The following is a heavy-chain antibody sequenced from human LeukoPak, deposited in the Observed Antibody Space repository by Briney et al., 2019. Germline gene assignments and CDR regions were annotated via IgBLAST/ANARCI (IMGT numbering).Heavy chain of an antibody. Sequence: GESLKISCKGSGYSFTSYWIGWVRQMPGKGLEWMGIIYPGDSDTRYSPSFQGQVTISADKSISTAYLQWSSLKASDTAMYYCARAGQSTYYDILTGYSYPSDYWGQGTLVTVSS. CDR1: GYSFTSYW. D-gene: IGHD3-9*01. CDR2: IYPGDSDT. CDR3: ARAGQSTYYDILTGYSYPSDY. V-gene: IGHV5-51*01. J-gene: IGHJ4*02.